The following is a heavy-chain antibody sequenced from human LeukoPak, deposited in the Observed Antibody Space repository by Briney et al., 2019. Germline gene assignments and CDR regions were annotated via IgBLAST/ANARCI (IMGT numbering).Heavy chain of an antibody. D-gene: IGHD3-3*01. CDR1: GFTFSSYW. V-gene: IGHV3-7*01. J-gene: IGHJ6*03. CDR3: ARGGYDFWSGYLSYMDV. Sequence: GGSLRLSCAASGFTFSSYWMSWVRQAPGKGLEWVANIKQDGSEKYYVDPVKGRFTISRDNAKNSLYLQMNSLRAEDTAVYYCARGGYDFWSGYLSYMDVWGKGTTVTVSS. CDR2: IKQDGSEK.